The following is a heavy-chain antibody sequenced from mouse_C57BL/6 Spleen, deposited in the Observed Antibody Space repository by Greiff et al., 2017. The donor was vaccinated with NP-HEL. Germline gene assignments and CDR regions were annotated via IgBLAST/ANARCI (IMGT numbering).Heavy chain of an antibody. CDR3: ARSGDSSGYLFAY. V-gene: IGHV1-80*01. J-gene: IGHJ3*01. CDR2: IYPGDGDT. D-gene: IGHD3-2*02. Sequence: RVESGASVKISCKASGYAFSSYWMNWVKQRPGKGLEWIGPIYPGDGDTNYNGKFKGKATLTADKSSSTAYMQLSSLTSEDSAVYFCARSGDSSGYLFAYWGQGTLVTVSA. CDR1: GYAFSSYW.